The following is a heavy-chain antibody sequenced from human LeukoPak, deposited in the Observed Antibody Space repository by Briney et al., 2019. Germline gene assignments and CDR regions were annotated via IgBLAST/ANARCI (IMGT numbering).Heavy chain of an antibody. CDR1: GFTFSSYW. CDR2: IKQDGSEK. V-gene: IGHV3-7*01. D-gene: IGHD3-10*01. J-gene: IGHJ5*02. CDR3: ARDASGLLWFGGLYP. Sequence: PGGSLRLSCAASGFTFSSYWMSWVRQAPGKGLEWVANIKQDGSEKYYVDSVKGRFTISRDNAKNSLYLQMNSLRAEDTAVYYCARDASGLLWFGGLYPWGQGTLVTVSS.